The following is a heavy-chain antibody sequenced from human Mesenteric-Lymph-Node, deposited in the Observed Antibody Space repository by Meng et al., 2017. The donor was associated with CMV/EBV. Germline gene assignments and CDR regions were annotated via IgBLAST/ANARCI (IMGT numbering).Heavy chain of an antibody. CDR1: GFTLDSYA. CDR3: AVLTSYDSRDYYYYGIDV. V-gene: IGHV3-43D*03. J-gene: IGHJ6*02. Sequence: GESLKISCAGSGFTLDSYAMHWVRQAPGKGLEWVARVSWDGATAHYADSVRGRFTISRDSSKTTLYLQMNSLRVDDTALYYCAVLTSYDSRDYYYYGIDVWGQGTTVTVSS. D-gene: IGHD5-12*01. CDR2: VSWDGATA.